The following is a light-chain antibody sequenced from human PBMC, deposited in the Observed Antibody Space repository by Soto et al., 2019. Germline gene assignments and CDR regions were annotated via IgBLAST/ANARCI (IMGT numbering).Light chain of an antibody. J-gene: IGKJ3*01. CDR3: MQALQSPCT. V-gene: IGKV2-28*01. CDR1: QSLMHGNGYDY. Sequence: DIEMTQSPLSLPVTPGEPASITCRSSQSLMHGNGYDYLDWYLQKPGHSPQLLIYLGSTRASGVPDRFSGSGSGTDCTLNISRVEAEDVGGYYCMQALQSPCTFGPGTKVDI. CDR2: LGS.